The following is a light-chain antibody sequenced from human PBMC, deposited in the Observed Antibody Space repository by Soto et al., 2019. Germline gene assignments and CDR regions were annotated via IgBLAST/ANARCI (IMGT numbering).Light chain of an antibody. CDR3: QSYDSTLKTYV. CDR2: INT. Sequence: QSVLTQPPSVSGAPGQRVTISCAGGSSNIGAGYDVHWYQHIPGTAPKLLIYINTNRPSGVPDRFSGSRSGPSASLAITGLQAQDEAVYFFQSYDSTLKTYVFGSGTKGTVL. V-gene: IGLV1-40*01. CDR1: SSNIGAGYD. J-gene: IGLJ1*01.